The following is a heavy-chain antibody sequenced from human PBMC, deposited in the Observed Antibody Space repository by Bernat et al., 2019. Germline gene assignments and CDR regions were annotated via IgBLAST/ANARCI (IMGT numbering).Heavy chain of an antibody. J-gene: IGHJ6*02. V-gene: IGHV3-7*02. CDR1: GFNFGGYW. CDR3: AKCIVAAGRSLYYHYGMDV. D-gene: IGHD6-13*01. CDR2: IKQDGSER. Sequence: EVQLVESGGGLVQPGGSLSLSCAASGFNFGGYWMTWVRQAPGQGLAWVANIKQDGSERFYVDSVKGRFTISRDNAKNSLYLQMTSLRAEDTAVYYCAKCIVAAGRSLYYHYGMDVWGQGTTVTVSS.